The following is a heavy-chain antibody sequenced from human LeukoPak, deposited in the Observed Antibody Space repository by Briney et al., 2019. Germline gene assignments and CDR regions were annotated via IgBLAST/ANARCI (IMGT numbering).Heavy chain of an antibody. J-gene: IGHJ6*03. D-gene: IGHD3-10*01. CDR2: ISAYNGNT. V-gene: IGHV1-18*01. CDR3: ARVGSGSYLHYYYYYMDV. CDR1: GYTFTSYG. Sequence: GASVKVSCKASGYTFTSYGISWVRQAPGQGLEWMGWISAYNGNTNYAQKLQGRVTMTTDTSTSTAYMELRSLRSDDTAVYYCARVGSGSYLHYYYYYMDVWGKGTTVTISS.